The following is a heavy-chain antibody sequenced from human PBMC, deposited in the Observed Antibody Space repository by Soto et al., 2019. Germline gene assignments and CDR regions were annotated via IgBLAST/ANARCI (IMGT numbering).Heavy chain of an antibody. J-gene: IGHJ4*02. Sequence: PSETLSLTCTVSGGSISSADYYWSWIRQPPGKGLEWIGYIYYSGATYYNPSLQSRLTMSIDTSKSQFSLGLTSVTAADTAVYYCARDDKDYGDVDCWGQGALVTVSS. CDR2: IYYSGAT. CDR1: GGSISSADYY. D-gene: IGHD4-17*01. V-gene: IGHV4-30-4*01. CDR3: ARDDKDYGDVDC.